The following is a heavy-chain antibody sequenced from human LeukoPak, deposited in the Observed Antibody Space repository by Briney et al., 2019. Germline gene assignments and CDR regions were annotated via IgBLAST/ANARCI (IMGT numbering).Heavy chain of an antibody. CDR3: ASYDVLTGYSRHPLKR. CDR1: GFTFSSYA. Sequence: QPGGSLRLSCAASGFTFSSYAMSWVRQAPGKGLQWVSAISGSAGSTYYADSVKGRFTISRDNSKNTLYLQMNGLRAEDTAVYYCASYDVLTGYSRHPLKRWGQGTLVTVSS. J-gene: IGHJ4*02. D-gene: IGHD3-9*01. CDR2: ISGSAGST. V-gene: IGHV3-23*01.